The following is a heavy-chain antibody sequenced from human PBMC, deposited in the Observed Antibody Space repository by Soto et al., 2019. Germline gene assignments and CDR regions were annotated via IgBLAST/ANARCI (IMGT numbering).Heavy chain of an antibody. CDR3: AKDRYGSGSYNYFDY. Sequence: GGSLRLSCAASGFTFTTYAVNWVRQAPGKGLEWVSVISGSGDTTYYADSVKGRFTISRDNSKNTVYLQMNGLRAEDTAVYYCAKDRYGSGSYNYFDYWGQGTLVTVSS. CDR2: ISGSGDTT. V-gene: IGHV3-23*01. D-gene: IGHD3-10*01. CDR1: GFTFTTYA. J-gene: IGHJ4*02.